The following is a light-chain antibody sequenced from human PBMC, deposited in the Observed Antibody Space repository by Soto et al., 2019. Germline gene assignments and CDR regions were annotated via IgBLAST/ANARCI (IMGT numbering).Light chain of an antibody. Sequence: EVVMTQSPATLYVSPGERVTLSCRASQAVGYNLAWYQHKPGQAPRLLIYGASTRVTGIPTGFSGSGSGTEFTLTISSLQSEYFAIYDCQQSYTFGQGTKLEIK. J-gene: IGKJ2*01. CDR2: GAS. CDR3: QQSYT. V-gene: IGKV3-15*01. CDR1: QAVGYN.